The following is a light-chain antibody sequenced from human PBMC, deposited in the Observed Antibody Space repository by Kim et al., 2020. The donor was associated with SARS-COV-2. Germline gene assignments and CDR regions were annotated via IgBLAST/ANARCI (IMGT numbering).Light chain of an antibody. CDR3: AAWDDSLNGVV. V-gene: IGLV1-44*01. Sequence: GPMFPISSAGHSANIGSNTINWYQQLPRTAPKLLIFSNKQRPSGVPDRFSGSRSGTSASLAISGLQSEDEADYYCAAWDDSLNGVVFGGGTQLTVL. CDR2: SNK. J-gene: IGLJ2*01. CDR1: SANIGSNT.